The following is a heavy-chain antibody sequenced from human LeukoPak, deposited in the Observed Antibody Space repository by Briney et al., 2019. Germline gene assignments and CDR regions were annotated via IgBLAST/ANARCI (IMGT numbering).Heavy chain of an antibody. V-gene: IGHV3-15*01. CDR3: IGGYGSGSYSES. CDR2: IRSNTHGGTT. Sequence: GGSLRLSCAASGFIFSSAWMTWVRQAPGKGLEWVGRIRSNTHGGTTDYAAPVKGRFTISRDDSKNTLYLQMNSLQAEDTAVYHCIGGYGSGSYSESWGQGTLVTVSS. J-gene: IGHJ5*02. CDR1: GFIFSSAW. D-gene: IGHD3-10*01.